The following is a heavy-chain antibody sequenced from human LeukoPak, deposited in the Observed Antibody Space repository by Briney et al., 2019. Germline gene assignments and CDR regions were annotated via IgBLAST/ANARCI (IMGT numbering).Heavy chain of an antibody. D-gene: IGHD2-2*01. J-gene: IGHJ4*02. CDR1: GGSISSSSYY. CDR2: IYYSGST. V-gene: IGHV4-39*07. CDR3: ARVWGSDCSSTSCGTPDY. Sequence: PSETLSLTCTVSGGSISSSSYYWGWIRQPPGRGLEWIGSIYYSGSTYYNPSLKSRVTISVDTSKNQFSLKLSSVTAADTAVYYCARVWGSDCSSTSCGTPDYWGQGTLVTVSS.